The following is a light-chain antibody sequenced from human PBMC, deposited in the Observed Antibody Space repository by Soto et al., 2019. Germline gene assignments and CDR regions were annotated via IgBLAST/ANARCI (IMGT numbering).Light chain of an antibody. V-gene: IGLV2-8*01. J-gene: IGLJ1*01. CDR2: EVT. CDR1: KSDVGGYNF. CDR3: TSCAENNNHV. Sequence: QSALTQPPSASGSPGQSVTISCTGTKSDVGGYNFVSWYQQYPGKAPKLMIYEVTKRPSGVPDRFSGSKSGNTASLTVSGLQAEDEADYFCTSCAENNNHVFGTGTKVTVL.